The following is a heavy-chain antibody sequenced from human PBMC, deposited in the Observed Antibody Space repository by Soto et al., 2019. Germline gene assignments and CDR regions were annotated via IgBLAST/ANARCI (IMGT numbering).Heavy chain of an antibody. J-gene: IGHJ4*01. CDR2: ISAYNGNT. V-gene: IGHV1-18*01. D-gene: IGHD3-3*01. CDR3: ARVRPVVTIFGVVRLKGSDNWLWS. CDR1: GYTFTSYG. Sequence: ASVKVSCKASGYTFTSYGISWVRQAPGQGLEWMGWISAYNGNTNYAQKLQGRVTMTTDTSTSTAYMELRSLRSDDTAVYYCARVRPVVTIFGVVRLKGSDNWLWSWGQGCLFAV.